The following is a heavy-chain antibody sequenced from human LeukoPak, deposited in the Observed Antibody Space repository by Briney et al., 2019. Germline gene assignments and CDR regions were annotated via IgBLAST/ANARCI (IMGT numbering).Heavy chain of an antibody. CDR3: ARGVAVEAAVDY. J-gene: IGHJ4*02. D-gene: IGHD6-13*01. CDR1: GGSISSYY. CDR2: INHSGST. V-gene: IGHV4-34*01. Sequence: PSETLSLTCTVSGGSISSYYWSWIRQPPGKGLEWIGEINHSGSTNYNPSLKSRVTISVDTSKNQFSLKLSSVTAADTAVYYCARGVAVEAAVDYWGQGTLVTVSS.